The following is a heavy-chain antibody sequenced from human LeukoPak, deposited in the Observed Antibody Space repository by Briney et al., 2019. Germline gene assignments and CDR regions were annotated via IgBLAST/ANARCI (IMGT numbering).Heavy chain of an antibody. CDR3: AKDLNPAAVTDY. Sequence: GGSLRLSCAASGFTFSRHGMNWVRQAPGKGLEWVSYISSSSSTTYYADSVKGRFTISRDNSKNTLYLQMNSLRAEDTAVYYCAKDLNPAAVTDYWGQGTLVTVSS. CDR2: ISSSSSTT. J-gene: IGHJ4*02. D-gene: IGHD6-13*01. V-gene: IGHV3-48*01. CDR1: GFTFSRHG.